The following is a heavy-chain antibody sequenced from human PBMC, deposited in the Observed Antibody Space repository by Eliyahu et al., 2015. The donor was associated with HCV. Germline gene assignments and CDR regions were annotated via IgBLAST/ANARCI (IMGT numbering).Heavy chain of an antibody. CDR2: ISSSSSYI. CDR1: GFTFSSYS. CDR3: ARNLGGGSYCGGDCYSGY. Sequence: EVQLVESGGGLVKPGGSLRLSCAASGFTFSSYSMNWVRQAPGKGLEWVSSISSSSSYIYYADSVKGRFTISRDNAKNSLYLQMNSLRAEDTAVYYCARNLGGGSYCGGDCYSGYWGQGTLVTVSS. D-gene: IGHD2-21*02. V-gene: IGHV3-21*01. J-gene: IGHJ4*02.